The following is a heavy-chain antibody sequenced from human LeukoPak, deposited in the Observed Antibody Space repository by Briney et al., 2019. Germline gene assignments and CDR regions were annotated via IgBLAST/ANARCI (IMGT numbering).Heavy chain of an antibody. CDR1: GFTFSSYS. D-gene: IGHD5-18*01. CDR3: ARAKTATAMAADYFDY. CDR2: ISSSSSTI. V-gene: IGHV3-48*01. Sequence: PGGSLRLSCAASGFTFSSYSMNWVRQAPGKGLEWVSYISSSSSTIYYADSVKGRFTISRDNAKNSLYLQMNSLRAEDTAVYYCARAKTATAMAADYFDYWGQGTLVTVSS. J-gene: IGHJ4*02.